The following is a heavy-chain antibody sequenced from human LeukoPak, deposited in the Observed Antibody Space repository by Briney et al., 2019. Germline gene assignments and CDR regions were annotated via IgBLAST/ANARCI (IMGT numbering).Heavy chain of an antibody. J-gene: IGHJ4*02. V-gene: IGHV3-48*04. CDR1: GFTFSSYS. D-gene: IGHD5-12*01. CDR3: ARDTLGYSGYDFLTDY. Sequence: GGSLRLSCAASGFTFSSYSMNWVRQAPGKGLEWVSYISSSSSTIYYADSVKGRFTISRDNAKNSLYLQMNSLRAEDTAVYYCARDTLGYSGYDFLTDYWGQGTLVTVSS. CDR2: ISSSSSTI.